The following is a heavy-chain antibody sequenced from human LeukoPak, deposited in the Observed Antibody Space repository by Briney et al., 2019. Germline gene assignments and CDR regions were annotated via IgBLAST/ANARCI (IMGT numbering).Heavy chain of an antibody. Sequence: GGSLRLSCAASGFTVSSNYMSWVRQAPGKGPEWVSVIYSDGSTYYADSVKGRFTISRDNSKNTLYLQMNSLRAEDTAVYYCARDSGRWLQLGYWGQGTLVTVSS. V-gene: IGHV3-66*01. J-gene: IGHJ4*02. CDR1: GFTVSSNY. CDR2: IYSDGST. D-gene: IGHD5-24*01. CDR3: ARDSGRWLQLGY.